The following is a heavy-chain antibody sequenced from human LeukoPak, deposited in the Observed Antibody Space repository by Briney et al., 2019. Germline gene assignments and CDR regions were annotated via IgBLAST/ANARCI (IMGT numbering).Heavy chain of an antibody. J-gene: IGHJ4*02. D-gene: IGHD2/OR15-2a*01. Sequence: SETLSLTCAVYGGSFSGYYWSWIRQPPGKGLEWIGEINHSGDTNYNPSLKSRVTISVDTSKNQFSLKLSSVTAADTAVYYCARHVYPISSFDYWGQGTLVTVSS. CDR1: GGSFSGYY. CDR3: ARHVYPISSFDY. CDR2: INHSGDT. V-gene: IGHV4-34*01.